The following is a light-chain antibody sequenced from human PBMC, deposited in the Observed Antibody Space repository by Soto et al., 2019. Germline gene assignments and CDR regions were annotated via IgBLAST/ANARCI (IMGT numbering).Light chain of an antibody. J-gene: IGKJ3*01. Sequence: EIVLTQAPDTLSLSPVERATLSCRASQSVRISLAWYQQKPGQAPRLLIYDASNRATGIPARFSGSGSGTDFTLTISSLEPEDFAVYYCQQRSNWPPEVTFGPGTKVDIK. CDR1: QSVRIS. CDR3: QQRSNWPPEVT. V-gene: IGKV3-11*01. CDR2: DAS.